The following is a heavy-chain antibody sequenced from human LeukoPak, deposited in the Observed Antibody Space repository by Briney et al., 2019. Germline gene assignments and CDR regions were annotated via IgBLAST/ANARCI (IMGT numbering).Heavy chain of an antibody. V-gene: IGHV4-39*07. CDR1: GGSISSSDYY. J-gene: IGHJ4*02. Sequence: PSETLSLTCTVSGGSISSSDYYWGWIRQPPGKGLEWIGSIYYSGNTYYNPSLQSRVTISVDTTKNQFSLKLSSVTAADTAVYYCARGVSNPDFFDYWGQGALVTVSS. CDR3: ARGVSNPDFFDY. CDR2: IYYSGNT.